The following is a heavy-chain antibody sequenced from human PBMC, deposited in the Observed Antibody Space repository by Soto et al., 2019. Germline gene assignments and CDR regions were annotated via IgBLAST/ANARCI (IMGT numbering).Heavy chain of an antibody. CDR3: ARRYSSSSNFDY. CDR2: IYDSGST. Sequence: NPSETLSLTCTVSGDSITSYYWSWIRQPPGKGLEWIGHIYDSGSTNYNPSLKSRVTISVDTSKNQFSLRLSSVTAADTAVYYCARRYSSSSNFDYWGQGTLVTVSS. CDR1: GDSITSYY. D-gene: IGHD6-6*01. V-gene: IGHV4-59*08. J-gene: IGHJ4*02.